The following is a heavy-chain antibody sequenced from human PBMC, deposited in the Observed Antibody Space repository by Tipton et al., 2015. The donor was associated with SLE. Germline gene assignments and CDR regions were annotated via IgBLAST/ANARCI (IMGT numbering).Heavy chain of an antibody. CDR2: ISYSGST. V-gene: IGHV4-59*11. Sequence: TLSLTCTVSGGSISSHYWSWIRQPPGKGLEWIGYISYSGSTNYNPSLKSRVTISVETSKNQFSLKLSSVTAADTAVYYCARKYCSGGSCSYFDYWGQGTLVTVSS. CDR1: GGSISSHY. CDR3: ARKYCSGGSCSYFDY. J-gene: IGHJ4*02. D-gene: IGHD2-15*01.